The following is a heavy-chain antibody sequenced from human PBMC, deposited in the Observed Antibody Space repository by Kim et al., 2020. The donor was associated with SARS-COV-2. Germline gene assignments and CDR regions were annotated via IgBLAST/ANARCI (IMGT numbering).Heavy chain of an antibody. J-gene: IGHJ6*02. CDR3: VKDRVGATRAESYYYYGMDV. Sequence: RFTISRDNSKNTLYLQMSSLRAEDTAVYYCVKDRVGATRAESYYYYGMDVWGQGTTVTVSS. V-gene: IGHV3-64D*06. D-gene: IGHD1-26*01.